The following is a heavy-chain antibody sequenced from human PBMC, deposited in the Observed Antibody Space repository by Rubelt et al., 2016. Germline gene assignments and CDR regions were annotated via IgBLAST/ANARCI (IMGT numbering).Heavy chain of an antibody. J-gene: IGHJ4*02. CDR3: ARGAIVEVPHIDY. D-gene: IGHD1-26*01. CDR1: GFTVSSNH. V-gene: IGHV3-74*02. Sequence: CGGGLVQPGGSLRLSCAASGFTVSSNHMSWVRQAPGKGLEWVSRIDTSERVTTYADSVKGRFTISRDSAKNTVYLQMNSLRTEDTAVYYCARGAIVEVPHIDYWGRGTPVTVSS. CDR2: IDTSERVT.